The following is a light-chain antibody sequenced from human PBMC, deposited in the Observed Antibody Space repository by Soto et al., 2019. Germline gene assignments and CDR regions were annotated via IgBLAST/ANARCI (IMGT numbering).Light chain of an antibody. CDR3: QQFGSPPIT. Sequence: VWTQSPATLSLSPVEGASLSCGASENVRSNDIVWYQQKPGLAPRLLISEASTRATGIPDRFSGSGSGRDFTLTISRVEPEDFAIYYCQQFGSPPITFGQGTRLDFK. J-gene: IGKJ5*01. CDR1: ENVRSND. CDR2: EAS. V-gene: IGKV3D-20*01.